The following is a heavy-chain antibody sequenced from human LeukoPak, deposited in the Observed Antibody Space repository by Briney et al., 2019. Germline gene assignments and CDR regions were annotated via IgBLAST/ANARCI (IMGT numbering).Heavy chain of an antibody. CDR3: ASDSYSPEYFQH. D-gene: IGHD2-15*01. J-gene: IGHJ1*01. Sequence: PGGSLRLSCAASGFMFSGYSMNWVRQAPGKGLEWVSSISSSSSYIFYADSVKGRFTISRDNSKNTLYLQMNSLRAEDTAVYYCASDSYSPEYFQHWGQGTLVTVAS. CDR1: GFMFSGYS. CDR2: ISSSSSYI. V-gene: IGHV3-21*01.